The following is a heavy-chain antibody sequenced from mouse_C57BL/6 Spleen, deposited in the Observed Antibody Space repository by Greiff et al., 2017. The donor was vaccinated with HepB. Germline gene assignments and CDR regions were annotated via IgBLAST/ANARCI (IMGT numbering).Heavy chain of an antibody. CDR3: TTGHYYSIQNFPFYYAMDY. CDR1: GFNIKDDY. Sequence: VQLQQSGAELVRPGASVKLSCTASGFNIKDDYMHWVKQRPEQGLEWIGWIDPENGDTEYASKLQGKATITADTSANTAYLQLSILTSEDTAVYYCTTGHYYSIQNFPFYYAMDYWGQGTSVTVSS. D-gene: IGHD2-5*01. J-gene: IGHJ4*01. CDR2: IDPENGDT. V-gene: IGHV14-4*01.